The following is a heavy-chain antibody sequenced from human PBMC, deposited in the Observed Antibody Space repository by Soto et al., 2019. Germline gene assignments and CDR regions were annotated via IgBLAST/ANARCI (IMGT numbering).Heavy chain of an antibody. J-gene: IGHJ6*02. D-gene: IGHD3-10*01. CDR3: ARPSITHYAMDV. V-gene: IGHV4-61*01. CDR1: GDAVISHSYY. CDR2: IYYNGIT. Sequence: SETLCLTCSVAGDAVISHSYYWTWILQPLGKGLECIGYIYYNGITNYNPSLKSRATVSVDMSKNQFSLKLASVTAADTAVYYCARPSITHYAMDVWGQGTTVTVSS.